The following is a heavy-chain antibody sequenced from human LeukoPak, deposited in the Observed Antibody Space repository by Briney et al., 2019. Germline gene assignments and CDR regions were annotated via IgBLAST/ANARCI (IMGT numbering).Heavy chain of an antibody. D-gene: IGHD6-19*01. J-gene: IGHJ5*02. CDR2: ISSTGGTT. CDR1: GFTFSSYG. Sequence: PGGSLRLSCAASGFTFSSYGMSWVRQAPGKGLEWVSSISSTGGTTYYADSVKGRFTISRDNSKNTLYLQVNSLRAEDTAVYYCVSGSSGWFDDNWFDPWGQGTLVTVSS. CDR3: VSGSSGWFDDNWFDP. V-gene: IGHV3-23*01.